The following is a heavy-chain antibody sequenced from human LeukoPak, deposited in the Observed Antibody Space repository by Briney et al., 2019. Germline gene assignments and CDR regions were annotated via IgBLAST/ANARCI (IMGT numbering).Heavy chain of an antibody. V-gene: IGHV3-7*01. D-gene: IGHD2-2*01. CDR1: GFPFSSYW. CDR2: IKQDGSEK. Sequence: GGSLRLSCAASGFPFSSYWMKWVRQAPGKGLEWVANIKQDGSEKYYVDSVKGRFTISRDNAKNSLYLQMNSLRAEDTAVYYCARDSTPRYCSTTSCHGVSDFWGQGALVTVSS. J-gene: IGHJ4*02. CDR3: ARDSTPRYCSTTSCHGVSDF.